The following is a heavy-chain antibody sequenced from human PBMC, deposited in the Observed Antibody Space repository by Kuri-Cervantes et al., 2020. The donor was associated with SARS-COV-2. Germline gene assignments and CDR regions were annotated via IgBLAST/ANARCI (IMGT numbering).Heavy chain of an antibody. Sequence: SVKVSCKASGCTFSSYAISWVRQAPGQGLEWMGRIIPIYGTANYAQKFQGRVTITADESTSTAYMELSSLRSEDTAVYYCARGRLRLLGHPNAFDIWGQGTVVTVSS. D-gene: IGHD3-3*01. CDR2: IIPIYGTA. CDR1: GCTFSSYA. CDR3: ARGRLRLLGHPNAFDI. V-gene: IGHV1-69*13. J-gene: IGHJ3*02.